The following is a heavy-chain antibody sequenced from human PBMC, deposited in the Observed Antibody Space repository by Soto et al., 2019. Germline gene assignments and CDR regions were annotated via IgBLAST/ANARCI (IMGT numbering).Heavy chain of an antibody. CDR1: GGSISSSSYY. CDR2: IYYSGST. V-gene: IGHV4-39*01. CDR3: ARRERYYDILTGYSWNRYFDY. D-gene: IGHD3-9*01. J-gene: IGHJ4*02. Sequence: SETLSLTCTVSGGSISSSSYYWGWIRQPPGKGLEWIGSIYYSGSTYYNPSLKSRVTISVDTSKNQFSLKLSSVTAADTAVYYCARRERYYDILTGYSWNRYFDYWGQGTLVTVSS.